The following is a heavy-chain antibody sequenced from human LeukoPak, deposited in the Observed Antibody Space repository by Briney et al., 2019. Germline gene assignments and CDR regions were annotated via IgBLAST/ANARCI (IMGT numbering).Heavy chain of an antibody. CDR2: INIDGSST. V-gene: IGHV3-74*01. CDR1: GFTFSSYW. D-gene: IGHD4-23*01. Sequence: PGGSLRLSCAASGFTFSSYWMHWVRQAPGKGLVWVSRINIDGSSTTYADSVKGRFTISRNNAKNTLYLQMNSLRAEDTAVYYCVRDPVLDDYGGNSPYWGQGTLVTVSS. J-gene: IGHJ4*02. CDR3: VRDPVLDDYGGNSPY.